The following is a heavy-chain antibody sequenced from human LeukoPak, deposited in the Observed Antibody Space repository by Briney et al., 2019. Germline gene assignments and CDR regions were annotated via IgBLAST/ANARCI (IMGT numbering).Heavy chain of an antibody. CDR2: IKQDGSAK. Sequence: PGGSLRLSCAASGFGFGDFWMSWVRQTPGKGLESVANIKQDGSAKEYVDSVKGRFTISRDNAKNSLYLQMNRLRADDTAVYYCARERREGLWFGELFRFQYCGLDVWGQGTTVIVSS. J-gene: IGHJ6*02. CDR1: GFGFGDFW. V-gene: IGHV3-7*01. D-gene: IGHD3-10*01. CDR3: ARERREGLWFGELFRFQYCGLDV.